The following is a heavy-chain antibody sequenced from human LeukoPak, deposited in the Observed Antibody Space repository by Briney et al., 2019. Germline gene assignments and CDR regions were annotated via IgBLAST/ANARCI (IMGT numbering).Heavy chain of an antibody. V-gene: IGHV1-69*01. D-gene: IGHD3-22*01. CDR3: ARDPDYYDSSGYSRGYYYGMDV. J-gene: IGHJ6*02. Sequence: SVKVSCKASGGTFSSYAISWVRQAPGHGLEWMGGIIPIFGTANYAQKFKGRVTITADESTSTAYMELSSLRSEDTAVYYCARDPDYYDSSGYSRGYYYGMDVWGQGTTVTVPS. CDR2: IIPIFGTA. CDR1: GGTFSSYA.